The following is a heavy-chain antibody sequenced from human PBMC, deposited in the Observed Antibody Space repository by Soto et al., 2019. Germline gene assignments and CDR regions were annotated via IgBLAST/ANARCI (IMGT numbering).Heavy chain of an antibody. J-gene: IGHJ4*02. Sequence: GGSLRLSCAASGFTFSTYVLSWVRQAPGKGLEWVSTISGSGGSTFYADSVKGRFTISRDNSKNTLYVQMDSLRAEDTAVYYCARLNSSGWSPFDYWGQGTLVTVSS. CDR2: ISGSGGST. D-gene: IGHD6-19*01. CDR3: ARLNSSGWSPFDY. CDR1: GFTFSTYV. V-gene: IGHV3-23*01.